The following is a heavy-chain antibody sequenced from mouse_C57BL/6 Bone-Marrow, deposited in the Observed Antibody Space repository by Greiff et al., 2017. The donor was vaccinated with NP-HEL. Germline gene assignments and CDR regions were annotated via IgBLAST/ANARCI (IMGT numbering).Heavy chain of an antibody. CDR2: IYPGDGDT. V-gene: IGHV1-82*01. CDR1: GYAFSSSW. Sequence: VKLQESGPELVKPGASVKISCKASGYAFSSSWMNWVKQRPGKGLEWIGRIYPGDGDTNYNGKFKGKATLTADKSSSTAYMQLSSLTSEDSAVYFCARHYGNSRYYFDYWGQGTTLTVSS. D-gene: IGHD2-1*01. CDR3: ARHYGNSRYYFDY. J-gene: IGHJ2*01.